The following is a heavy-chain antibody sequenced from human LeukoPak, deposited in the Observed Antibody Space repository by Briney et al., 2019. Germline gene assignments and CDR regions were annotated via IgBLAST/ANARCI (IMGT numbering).Heavy chain of an antibody. CDR3: AKYTAYSTGWPSX. Sequence: GGSLRLSCAASGFTFSTYAMSWVRQAPGKGLEWVSTISGSGGSTYYADSVKGRFTISRDNSKNTLYLQMNSLRAEDTAVYYCAKYTAYSTGWPSXWGQGTLVTVX. V-gene: IGHV3-23*01. CDR2: ISGSGGST. D-gene: IGHD6-19*01. J-gene: IGHJ4*02. CDR1: GFTFSTYA.